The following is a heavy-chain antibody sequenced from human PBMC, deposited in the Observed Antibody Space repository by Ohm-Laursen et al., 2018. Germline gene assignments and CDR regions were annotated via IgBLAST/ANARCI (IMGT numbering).Heavy chain of an antibody. V-gene: IGHV3-53*01. CDR3: ASLRIAPQHYFDY. D-gene: IGHD6-13*01. CDR1: GFTVGNNY. Sequence: SLRLSCTASGFTVGNNYMSWVRQAPGKGLEWVSGISGRGTETYYADSVKGRFTISRDNSKNTLYLQMNSLRAEDTAVYYCASLRIAPQHYFDYWGQGTLVTVSS. CDR2: ISGRGTET. J-gene: IGHJ4*02.